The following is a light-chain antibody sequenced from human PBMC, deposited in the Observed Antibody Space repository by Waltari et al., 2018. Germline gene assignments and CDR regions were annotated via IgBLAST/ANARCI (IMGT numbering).Light chain of an antibody. J-gene: IGLJ7*01. Sequence: QPVFTQPPSVHPAPGHRVRPPWSGGQSNLWYIYDTRYRQFPGTAPKLLIYEDRERPAGVPGRFAGSKSGTSATLDITGLQAGDEADYYCGTWDSNLSGAVFGGGTHLTVL. CDR3: GTWDSNLSGAV. CDR2: EDR. V-gene: IGLV1-51*02. CDR1: QSNLWYIY.